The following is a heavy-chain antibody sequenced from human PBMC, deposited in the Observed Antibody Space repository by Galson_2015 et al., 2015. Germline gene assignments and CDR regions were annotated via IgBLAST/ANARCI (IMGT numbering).Heavy chain of an antibody. CDR2: IYYSGST. CDR3: ARARYGALGAFAS. V-gene: IGHV4-31*01. D-gene: IGHD4-17*01. CDR1: GGSMSSDGYY. Sequence: TLSLTCTVSGGSMSSDGYYWSWIRQHPGQGLEWIGYIYYSGSTYYNPSLKSLVTISIDTSKNRFSLKLSSVTAADTPVYYCARARYGALGAFASWVQGTLLTVSS. J-gene: IGHJ4*02.